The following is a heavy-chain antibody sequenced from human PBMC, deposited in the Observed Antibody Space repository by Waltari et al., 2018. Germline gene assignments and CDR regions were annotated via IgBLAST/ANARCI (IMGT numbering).Heavy chain of an antibody. J-gene: IGHJ4*02. Sequence: EVQLVQSGAEVKKPEESLRISCEGSGYSFTSHWMSWVRQVAGKGLEWGGRIDPSDSFRNYGPAFEGHVTISVDQSLRTAYLQWDSLKASDTAIYYCVRHRTTYPLEIDYWGQGTLVTVSS. CDR3: VRHRTTYPLEIDY. V-gene: IGHV5-10-1*01. CDR2: IDPSDSFR. CDR1: GYSFTSHW. D-gene: IGHD2-2*01.